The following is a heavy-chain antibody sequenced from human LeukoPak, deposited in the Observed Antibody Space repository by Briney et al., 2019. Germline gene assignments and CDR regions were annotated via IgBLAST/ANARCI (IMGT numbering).Heavy chain of an antibody. V-gene: IGHV3-30*02. CDR2: IRYDGSNK. D-gene: IGHD3-10*01. CDR1: GFTFSSYG. Sequence: GGSLRLSCAASGFTFSSYGMHWVRQAPGKGLEWVAFIRYDGSNKYYADSVKGRFTISRDNAMDTLYLQMSSLRADDTAVYYCAKDRVDGSGSQLDSWGQGSLVLVSS. J-gene: IGHJ4*02. CDR3: AKDRVDGSGSQLDS.